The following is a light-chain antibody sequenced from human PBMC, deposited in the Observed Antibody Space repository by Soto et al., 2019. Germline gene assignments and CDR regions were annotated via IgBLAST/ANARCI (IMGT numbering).Light chain of an antibody. CDR3: CSYAGSLWV. CDR1: SSDVGGYNY. Sequence: QSVLTQPRSVSGSPGQSVTISCTGTSSDVGGYNYVSWYQQHPGKAPKLMIYDVTKRPSGVPDRFSGSKSANTASLTISGLHAEDDADYYCCSYAGSLWVFGGGTTLTVL. J-gene: IGLJ3*02. V-gene: IGLV2-11*01. CDR2: DVT.